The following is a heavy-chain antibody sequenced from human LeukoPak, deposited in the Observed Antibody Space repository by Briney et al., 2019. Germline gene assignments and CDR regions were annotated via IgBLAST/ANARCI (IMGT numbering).Heavy chain of an antibody. V-gene: IGHV1-8*03. Sequence: APVKVSCKASGYTFISYDINWVRQAAGQGLEWMGWMNPNSGNTGYAQKFQGRVTITADKSTSTAYMELSSLRSEDTAVYYCARDIVGGYYYDSSGADAFDIWGQGTMVTVSS. CDR1: GYTFISYD. CDR2: MNPNSGNT. D-gene: IGHD3-22*01. CDR3: ARDIVGGYYYDSSGADAFDI. J-gene: IGHJ3*02.